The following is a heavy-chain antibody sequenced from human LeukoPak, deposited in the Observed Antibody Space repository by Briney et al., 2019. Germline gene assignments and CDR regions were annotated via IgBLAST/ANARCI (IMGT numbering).Heavy chain of an antibody. CDR2: SEGDDSTT. CDR3: AKLDWLDP. CDR1: GFTIGRYW. Sequence: GGSLRLSCAAPGFTIGRYWMHWVRQAPGKGLVWVSRSEGDDSTTTYADSVKGRFTVSRDTAKNTLYLQMNSLRVEDTAVYYCAKLDWLDPWGQGTLVTVSP. V-gene: IGHV3-74*03. J-gene: IGHJ5*02.